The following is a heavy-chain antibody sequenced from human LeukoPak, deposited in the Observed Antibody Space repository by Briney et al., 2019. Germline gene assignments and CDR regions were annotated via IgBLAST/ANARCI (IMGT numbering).Heavy chain of an antibody. Sequence: ASVKVSCXASGYTFTSYDINWVRQATGQGLEWVGWMKPKRGNTGYAQKFQGRVTMTRDTSISTAYMELSSLRSEDTAVYYCVAVADTSFDYWGQGTPVIVSS. J-gene: IGHJ4*02. CDR2: MKPKRGNT. CDR1: GYTFTSYD. D-gene: IGHD2-15*01. CDR3: VAVADTSFDY. V-gene: IGHV1-8*01.